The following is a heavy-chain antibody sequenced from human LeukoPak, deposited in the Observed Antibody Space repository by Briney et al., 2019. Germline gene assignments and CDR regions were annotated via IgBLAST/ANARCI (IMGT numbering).Heavy chain of an antibody. CDR3: ARRSMTTALSHFDY. J-gene: IGHJ4*02. V-gene: IGHV1-18*01. D-gene: IGHD4-17*01. Sequence: AASVKASCKASGYTFSSYGIGWVRQAPGQGLEWMGWINVYNGNTNYAQKVQDRVTMTTDTSTSTAFMELRSLGSDDTAVYYCARRSMTTALSHFDYWGQGTLVTVSS. CDR2: INVYNGNT. CDR1: GYTFSSYG.